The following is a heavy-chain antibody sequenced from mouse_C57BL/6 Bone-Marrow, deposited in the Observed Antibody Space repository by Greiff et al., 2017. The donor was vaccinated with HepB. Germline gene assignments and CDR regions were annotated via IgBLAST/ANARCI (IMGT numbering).Heavy chain of an antibody. CDR3: TTNWEGGY. D-gene: IGHD4-1*01. CDR1: GFNIKDDY. V-gene: IGHV14-4*01. J-gene: IGHJ2*01. CDR2: IDPENGDT. Sequence: VHVKQSGAELVRPGASVKLSCTASGFNIKDDYMHWVKQRPEQGLEWIGWIDPENGDTEYASKFQGKATITADTSSNTAYLQLSSLTSEDTAVYYCTTNWEGGYWGQGTTLTVSS.